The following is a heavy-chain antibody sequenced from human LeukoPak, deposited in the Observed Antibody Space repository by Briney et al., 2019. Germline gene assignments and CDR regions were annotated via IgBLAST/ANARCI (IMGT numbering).Heavy chain of an antibody. CDR1: GFIVSNNY. CDR2: IYSGGTT. V-gene: IGHV3-53*01. D-gene: IGHD3-10*01. Sequence: PGGSLRLSCAASGFIVSNNYMTWVRQPPGKGLEWVSAIYSGGTTYYAVSVKGRFTISRDDSKNTVFLQMNSLRAEDTAVYYCARGGEDSPLWFEPKQYHFDCWGQGALVTVSS. CDR3: ARGGEDSPLWFEPKQYHFDC. J-gene: IGHJ4*02.